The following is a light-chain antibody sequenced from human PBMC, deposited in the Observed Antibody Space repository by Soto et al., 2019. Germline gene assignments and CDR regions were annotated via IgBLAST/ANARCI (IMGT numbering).Light chain of an antibody. J-gene: IGKJ1*01. CDR1: QSVRSRY. CDR2: GAS. V-gene: IGKV3-20*01. CDR3: QQYGDSPET. Sequence: EIVLTQSPGTLSLSPGERATLSCRASQSVRSRYLAWYQQKPGQAPRLLIYGASTRATGIPDRFSGSGSGTDFTLTISRLEPEDFVVYYCQQYGDSPETFGQGTKVEIK.